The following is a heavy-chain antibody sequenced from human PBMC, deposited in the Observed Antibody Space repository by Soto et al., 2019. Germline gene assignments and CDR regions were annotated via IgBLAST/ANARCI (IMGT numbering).Heavy chain of an antibody. CDR2: ITYDGSNK. D-gene: IGHD6-13*01. Sequence: GGSLRLSCAASGFTFSSYGMHWVRQAPGKGLEWGAVITYDGSNKYYADSVKGRFTISRDNSKNTLYQQMNSLRAEDTAVYYCEKTGRWSYSSSWFDYWGQGTLVTVSS. CDR1: GFTFSSYG. V-gene: IGHV3-30*18. J-gene: IGHJ4*02. CDR3: EKTGRWSYSSSWFDY.